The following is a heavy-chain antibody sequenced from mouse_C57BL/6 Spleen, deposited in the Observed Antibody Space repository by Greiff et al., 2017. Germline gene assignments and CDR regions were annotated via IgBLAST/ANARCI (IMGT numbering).Heavy chain of an antibody. Sequence: DVMLVESGEGLVKPGGSLKLSCAASGFTFRSYAMSWVRQTPEKRLEWVAYISSGGDYIYYADTVKGRFTISRDNARNTLYLQMSSLKSEDTAMDYCTYSGSSYCWFAYWGQGTLVTVSA. J-gene: IGHJ3*01. CDR2: ISSGGDYI. CDR1: GFTFRSYA. V-gene: IGHV5-9-1*02. CDR3: TYSGSSYCWFAY. D-gene: IGHD1-1*01.